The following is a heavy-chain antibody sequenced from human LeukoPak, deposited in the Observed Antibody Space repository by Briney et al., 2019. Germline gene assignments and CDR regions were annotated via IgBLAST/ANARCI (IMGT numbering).Heavy chain of an antibody. CDR3: AKAPLAYYYDSSAQGDFDY. D-gene: IGHD3-22*01. CDR1: GITFSSYA. J-gene: IGHJ4*02. Sequence: GGSLRLSCAASGITFSSYAMSWVRQAPGKGLEWVSAISGSGGSTYYADSVKGRFTISRDNSKNTLYLQMNSLRAEDTAVYYCAKAPLAYYYDSSAQGDFDYWGQGTLATVSS. V-gene: IGHV3-23*01. CDR2: ISGSGGST.